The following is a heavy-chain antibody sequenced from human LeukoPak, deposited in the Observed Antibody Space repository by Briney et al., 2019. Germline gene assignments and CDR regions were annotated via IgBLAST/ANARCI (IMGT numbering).Heavy chain of an antibody. D-gene: IGHD1-26*01. CDR2: IYYSGST. V-gene: IGHV4-59*01. J-gene: IGHJ4*02. Sequence: PSETLSLTCTVSGGSIGSYYWSWIRQPPGKGLEWIGYIYYSGSTNYNPSLKSRVTISVDTSKNQFSLKLSSVTAADTAVYYCARVHSGSYYLYYFDYWGQGTLVTVSS. CDR1: GGSIGSYY. CDR3: ARVHSGSYYLYYFDY.